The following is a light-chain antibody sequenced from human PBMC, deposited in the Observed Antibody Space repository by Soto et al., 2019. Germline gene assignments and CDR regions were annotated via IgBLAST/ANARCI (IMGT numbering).Light chain of an antibody. V-gene: IGLV1-44*01. Sequence: QSVLAQPPSASGTPGQRVIISCSGGSSNIGRNPVNWYQKFPGTAPKLLNSLNTQRPSGVPDRFSGSKSGTSASLAISGLRSEDEADYYCAAWDDNVYVFGTGTKVTVL. CDR3: AAWDDNVYV. J-gene: IGLJ1*01. CDR1: SSNIGRNP. CDR2: LNT.